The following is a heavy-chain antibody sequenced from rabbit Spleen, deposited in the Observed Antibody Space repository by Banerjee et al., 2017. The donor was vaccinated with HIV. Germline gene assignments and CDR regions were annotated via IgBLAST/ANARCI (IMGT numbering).Heavy chain of an antibody. CDR1: GFTLSSYY. Sequence: QSLEESGGDLVKPGASLTLTCTASGFTLSSYYMCWVRQAPGKGLERIACIYAGSSVSTYYASWAKGRFTTSKTSSTTVALRMTSLTAADTATYFCARGAWSNDCMNLWGPGTLVTVS. V-gene: IGHV1S40*01. CDR2: IYAGSSVST. D-gene: IGHD2-1*01. CDR3: ARGAWSNDCMNL. J-gene: IGHJ4*01.